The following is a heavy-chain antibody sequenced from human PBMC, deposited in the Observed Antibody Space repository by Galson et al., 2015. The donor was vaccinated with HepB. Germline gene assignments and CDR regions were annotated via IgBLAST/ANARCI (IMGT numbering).Heavy chain of an antibody. J-gene: IGHJ3*02. CDR3: ARGGGYYEDSGYHIDAFDI. D-gene: IGHD3-10*01. V-gene: IGHV1-8*01. CDR2: MNPRSGNT. Sequence: SVKVSCKASGYTFTSHDINWVRQAPGQGLEWMVWMNPRSGNTGYAREFKGRVTVTRNTSISTAYMELISLSSDDTAVYYCARGGGYYEDSGYHIDAFDIWGQGTMDSVSS. CDR1: GYTFTSHD.